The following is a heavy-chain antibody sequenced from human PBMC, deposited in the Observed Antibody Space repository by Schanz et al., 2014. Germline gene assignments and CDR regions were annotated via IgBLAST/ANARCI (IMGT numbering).Heavy chain of an antibody. CDR3: ARPRFDYGEVDY. CDR2: IYSGIGA. D-gene: IGHD4-17*01. V-gene: IGHV3-23*03. Sequence: EVQLLESGGGLVQPGGSLRLSCAASGFTFSSYAMSWVRQAPGKGLEWVSVIYSGIGAYYADSVEGRFTISRDNSRNTLYLQMNTLRAEDTAVYYCARPRFDYGEVDYWGQGTLVTVSS. J-gene: IGHJ4*02. CDR1: GFTFSSYA.